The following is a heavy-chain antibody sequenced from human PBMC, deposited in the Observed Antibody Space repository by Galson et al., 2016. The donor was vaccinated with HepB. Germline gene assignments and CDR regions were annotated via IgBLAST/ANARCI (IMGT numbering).Heavy chain of an antibody. CDR1: GFTFNAYA. CDR2: ISNSGDIT. CDR3: AKGVWHYDTSGYHFY. J-gene: IGHJ4*02. D-gene: IGHD3-22*01. Sequence: RLSCAGSGFTFNAYAMTWVRPAPGQGLEWVSGISNSGDITYYADSLKGRFTISRDNSKNTLYLQMNSLGVEDTAVYYCAKGVWHYDTSGYHFYWGQGTLVTVSS. V-gene: IGHV3-23*01.